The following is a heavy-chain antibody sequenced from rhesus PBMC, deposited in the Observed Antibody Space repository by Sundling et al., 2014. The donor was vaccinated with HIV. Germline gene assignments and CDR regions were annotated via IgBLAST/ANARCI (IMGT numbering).Heavy chain of an antibody. CDR2: IYGNTAST. V-gene: IGHV4S9*01. Sequence: QVELRESGPGLVKPSETLSLTCAVSGASVSDTFYWNWLRQPPGKGLEWIGNIYGNTASTYYNPSLKSRVTISTDTSKNQFSLKLSSVTAADTAVYYCARVPLYSGSKNLDYWGQGVLVTVSS. CDR1: GASVSDTFY. CDR3: ARVPLYSGSKNLDY. D-gene: IGHD1-44*02. J-gene: IGHJ4*01.